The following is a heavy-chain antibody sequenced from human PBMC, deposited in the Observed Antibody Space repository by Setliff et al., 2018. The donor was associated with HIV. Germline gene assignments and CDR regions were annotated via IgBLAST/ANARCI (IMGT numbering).Heavy chain of an antibody. CDR3: TIPASSLAPN. CDR2: IRSSGDT. J-gene: IGHJ4*02. V-gene: IGHV4-39*01. Sequence: SETLSLTCTVSGASISSHNYYWGWIRQPPGKGLEWIASIRSSGDTYYNPSLQSRVIISVDTSNNQISLKLTSVTAADMVVYYCTIPASSLAPNWGRGTQVTVSS. CDR1: GASISSHNYY.